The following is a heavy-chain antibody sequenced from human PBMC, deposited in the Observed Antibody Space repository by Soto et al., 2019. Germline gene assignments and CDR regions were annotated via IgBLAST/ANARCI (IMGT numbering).Heavy chain of an antibody. CDR2: IYSSGNT. J-gene: IGHJ6*02. D-gene: IGHD3-3*01. Sequence: EVQLVESGGGLIQRGGSLSLSCAASGFTVSRNYITWVRQAPGKGLEWVSVIYSSGNTYYADAVKGRFTISRDNSKNTVWLQMSSLSAEDTAVYYCATNTDYDVYGMDVWGQGTAVTVSS. CDR1: GFTVSRNY. CDR3: ATNTDYDVYGMDV. V-gene: IGHV3-53*02.